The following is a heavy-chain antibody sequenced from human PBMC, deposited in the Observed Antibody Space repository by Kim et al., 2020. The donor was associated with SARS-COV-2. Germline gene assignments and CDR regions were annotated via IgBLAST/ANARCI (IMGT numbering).Heavy chain of an antibody. CDR3: ARDQDSSSSS. J-gene: IGHJ4*02. Sequence: STYSNPSLRSRVTISVDTSKNQFSLKLSSVTAADTAVYYCARDQDSSSSSWGQGTLVTVSS. V-gene: IGHV4-31*02. CDR2: ST. D-gene: IGHD6-6*01.